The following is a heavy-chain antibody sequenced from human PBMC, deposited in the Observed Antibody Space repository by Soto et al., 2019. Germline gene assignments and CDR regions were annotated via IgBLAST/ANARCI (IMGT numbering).Heavy chain of an antibody. J-gene: IGHJ5*02. CDR2: INGDGTST. CDR1: GFTFTNFW. CDR3: TRESYDSSGYYHSSWFDP. Sequence: EVQLVDSGGGLVQPGGSLRLSCAASGFTFTNFWVHWVRQAPGTGLVWVSRINGDGTSTYYADSVKGRFTISRDNAKNTLYLQMNSLGAEDTAVYYCTRESYDSSGYYHSSWFDPWGQGTLVTVSS. V-gene: IGHV3-74*01. D-gene: IGHD3-22*01.